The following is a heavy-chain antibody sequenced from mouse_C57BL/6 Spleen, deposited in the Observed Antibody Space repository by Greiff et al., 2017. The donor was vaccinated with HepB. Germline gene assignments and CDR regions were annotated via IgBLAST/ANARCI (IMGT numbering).Heavy chain of an antibody. Sequence: EVQLQQSGAELVKPGASVKLSCTASGFNIKDYYMHWVKQRTEQGLEWIGRIDPEDGETKYALKFQGKATITADTSSNTAYLQLSSLTSEDTAVYYCALTTVVGGDAMDYWGQGTSVTVSS. CDR3: ALTTVVGGDAMDY. V-gene: IGHV14-2*01. CDR2: IDPEDGET. D-gene: IGHD1-1*01. CDR1: GFNIKDYY. J-gene: IGHJ4*01.